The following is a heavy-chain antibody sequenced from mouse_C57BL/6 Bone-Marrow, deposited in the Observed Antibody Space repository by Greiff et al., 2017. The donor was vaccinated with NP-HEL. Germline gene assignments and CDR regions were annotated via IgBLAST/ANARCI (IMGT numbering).Heavy chain of an antibody. CDR3: ARYSPPVVARGYAMDY. D-gene: IGHD1-1*01. J-gene: IGHJ4*01. Sequence: EVMLVESGGGLVQPGGSLSLSCAASGFTFTDYYMSWVRQPPGKALEWLGFIRNKANGYTTEYSASVKGRFTISRANSQSILYLQMNALRAEDSAAYYCARYSPPVVARGYAMDYWGQGTSVTVSS. CDR2: IRNKANGYTT. CDR1: GFTFTDYY. V-gene: IGHV7-3*01.